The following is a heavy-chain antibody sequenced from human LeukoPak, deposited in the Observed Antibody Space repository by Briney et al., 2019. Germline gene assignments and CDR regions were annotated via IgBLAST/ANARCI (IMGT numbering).Heavy chain of an antibody. D-gene: IGHD2-2*01. Sequence: TSETLSPTSPVSAGSTSIYYWSWIRQPPGNGMEWIGYTYTSGSTNYNHSLKRRVTISVDTSKNQFSLKLSSVTAAYTAVYYCARHFPPESLRYCSSTSFTPWLFDPWSQGTLVTVSS. CDR1: AGSTSIYY. J-gene: IGHJ5*02. V-gene: IGHV4-4*09. CDR3: ARHFPPESLRYCSSTSFTPWLFDP. CDR2: TYTSGST.